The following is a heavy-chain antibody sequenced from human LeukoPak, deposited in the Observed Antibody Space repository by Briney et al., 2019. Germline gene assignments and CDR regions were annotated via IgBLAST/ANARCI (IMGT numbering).Heavy chain of an antibody. CDR1: GGTFSSYA. V-gene: IGHV1-2*06. J-gene: IGHJ4*02. D-gene: IGHD3-10*01. CDR3: ATLFTYGSGSYGFDY. CDR2: INPNSGGT. Sequence: ASVKVSCKASGGTFSSYAISWVRQAPGQGLEWMGRINPNSGGTNYAQKFQGRVTMTRDTSISTAYMELSRLRSDDTAVYYCATLFTYGSGSYGFDYWGQGTLVTVSS.